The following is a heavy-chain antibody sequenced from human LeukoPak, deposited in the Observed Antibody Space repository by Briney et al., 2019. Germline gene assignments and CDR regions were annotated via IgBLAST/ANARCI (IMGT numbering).Heavy chain of an antibody. CDR1: GDSVSSNSAA. Sequence: SQTLSLTCAISGDSVSSNSAAWNWIRQSPSRGLEWLGRTYYRSKWYNDYAVSVKSRITINPDTSRNQFSLQLNSVTPEDTAVYYCARVPGYCSSTSCYSFDYWGQGTLVTVSS. V-gene: IGHV6-1*01. CDR3: ARVPGYCSSTSCYSFDY. J-gene: IGHJ4*02. D-gene: IGHD2-2*01. CDR2: TYYRSKWYN.